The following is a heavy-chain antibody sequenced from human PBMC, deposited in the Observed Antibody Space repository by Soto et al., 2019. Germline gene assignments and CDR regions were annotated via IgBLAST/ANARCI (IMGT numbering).Heavy chain of an antibody. V-gene: IGHV1-69*13. CDR2: IVPVFGRP. J-gene: IGHJ5*02. Sequence: PSVKVSCKASGGSFSNFGISWVRQAPGQGLEWMGGIVPVFGRPNYAQRFRGRLTITADESTSTGYMELISLRSDDTAVYYCARVMGNYYDSSGPMLFDPWGQGTLVTVSS. CDR3: ARVMGNYYDSSGPMLFDP. CDR1: GGSFSNFG. D-gene: IGHD3-22*01.